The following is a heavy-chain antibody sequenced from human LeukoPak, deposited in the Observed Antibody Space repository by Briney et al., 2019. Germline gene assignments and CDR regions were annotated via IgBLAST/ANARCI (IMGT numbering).Heavy chain of an antibody. CDR2: INSDGSST. V-gene: IGHV3-74*01. D-gene: IGHD2-15*01. J-gene: IGHJ6*02. CDR1: GFTFSSYW. Sequence: PGGSLRLSCAASGFTFSSYWVHWVRQAPGKGLVWVSRINSDGSSTSYADSVKGRFTISRDNAKNTLYLQMNSLRAEDTAVYYCARVIGYCSGGSCYRTLYYYGMDVWGQGTTVTVSS. CDR3: ARVIGYCSGGSCYRTLYYYGMDV.